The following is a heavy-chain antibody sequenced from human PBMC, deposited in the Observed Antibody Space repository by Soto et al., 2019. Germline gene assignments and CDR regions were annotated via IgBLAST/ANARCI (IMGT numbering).Heavy chain of an antibody. J-gene: IGHJ3*02. V-gene: IGHV3-53*01. CDR1: GFTVSSNY. Sequence: HPGGSLRLSCAASGFTVSSNYMSWVRQAPGKGLEWVSVIYSGGSTYYADSVKGRFTISRDNSKNTLYLQMNSLRAEDTAVYYCARGWGGYSYGYNSFDIWGQGTMVTVSS. CDR3: ARGWGGYSYGYNSFDI. CDR2: IYSGGST. D-gene: IGHD5-18*01.